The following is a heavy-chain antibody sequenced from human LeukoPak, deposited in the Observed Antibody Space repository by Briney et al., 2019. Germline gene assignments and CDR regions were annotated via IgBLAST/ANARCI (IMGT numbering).Heavy chain of an antibody. Sequence: GESLRLSCAASGFTFTTYGMNWVRQAPGKGLDWVSGISGGGGTYYADSVKGRFTISRDNSKNTVYLQMNSLRAEDTAIYYCAKLWSAYYFDSWGQGTLVT. CDR3: AKLWSAYYFDS. V-gene: IGHV3-23*01. J-gene: IGHJ5*01. D-gene: IGHD3-3*01. CDR1: GFTFTTYG. CDR2: ISGGGGT.